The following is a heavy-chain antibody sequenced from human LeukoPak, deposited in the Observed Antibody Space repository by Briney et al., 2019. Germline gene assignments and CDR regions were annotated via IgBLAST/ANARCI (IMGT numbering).Heavy chain of an antibody. V-gene: IGHV3-23*01. Sequence: GGSLRLSCEASGFTFISYFMSWVRQAPGKGLEWVASIIGSGRTTKYADAVKGRFTISRDNSKNSLYLQMSSLIVDDTAVYYCVREGRGIVGASAYWGRGTLVAVSS. D-gene: IGHD1-26*01. CDR3: VREGRGIVGASAY. CDR1: GFTFISYF. CDR2: IIGSGRTT. J-gene: IGHJ4*02.